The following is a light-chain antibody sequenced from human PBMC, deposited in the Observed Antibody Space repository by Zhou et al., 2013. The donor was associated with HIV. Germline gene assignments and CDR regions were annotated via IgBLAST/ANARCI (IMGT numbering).Light chain of an antibody. J-gene: IGKJ3*01. Sequence: DIQMTQSPSSLSASVGDRVSIACRASQSIDTYLNWYQQKPGRAPKLLIYATSTLQSGVPSKFSGSGSGTDFTLTISSLQPEDFATYYCQQYNSYPAFGPGTKVDIK. V-gene: IGKV1-16*02. CDR1: QSIDTY. CDR3: QQYNSYPA. CDR2: ATS.